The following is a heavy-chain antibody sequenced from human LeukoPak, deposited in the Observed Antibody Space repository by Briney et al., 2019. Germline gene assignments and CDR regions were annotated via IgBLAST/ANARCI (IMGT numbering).Heavy chain of an antibody. D-gene: IGHD6-13*01. CDR1: GFTFSSYS. CDR3: ARPAGIAAAGTDDAFDI. CDR2: ISSSSSYI. Sequence: GGSLRLSCAASGFTFSSYSVNWVRQAPGKGLEWVSSISSSSSYIYYADSVKGRFTISRDNAKNSLYLQMNSLRAEDTAVYYCARPAGIAAAGTDDAFDIWGQGTMVTVSS. V-gene: IGHV3-21*01. J-gene: IGHJ3*02.